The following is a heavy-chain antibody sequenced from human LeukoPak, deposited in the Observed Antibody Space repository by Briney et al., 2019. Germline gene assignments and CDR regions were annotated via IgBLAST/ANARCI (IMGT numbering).Heavy chain of an antibody. J-gene: IGHJ4*02. V-gene: IGHV4-59*01. CDR2: IYYSGST. CDR1: GGSISSYY. Sequence: SETLSLTCTVSGGSISSYYWSWIRQPPGKGLEWIGYIYYSGSTNYNPSLKSRVTISVDTSKNQFSLKLSSVTAADTAVYYCARVASGSRPDFDYWGQGTLGTVSS. CDR3: ARVASGSRPDFDY. D-gene: IGHD1-26*01.